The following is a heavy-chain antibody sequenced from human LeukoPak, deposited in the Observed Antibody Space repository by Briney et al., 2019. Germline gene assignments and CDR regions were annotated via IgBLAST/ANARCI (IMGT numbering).Heavy chain of an antibody. CDR3: ARAPAIVVVPAANSYYYGMDV. Sequence: SETLSLTRTVSGGSISSGSYYWSWIRQPAGKGLEWIGRIYTSGSTNYNPSLKSRVTISVDTSKNQFSLKLSSVTAADTAVYYCARAPAIVVVPAANSYYYGMDVWGQGTTVTVSS. CDR1: GGSISSGSYY. CDR2: IYTSGST. J-gene: IGHJ6*02. V-gene: IGHV4-61*02. D-gene: IGHD2-2*01.